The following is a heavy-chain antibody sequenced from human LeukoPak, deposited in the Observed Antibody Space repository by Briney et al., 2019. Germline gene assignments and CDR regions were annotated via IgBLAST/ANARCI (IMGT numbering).Heavy chain of an antibody. D-gene: IGHD2-21*02. CDR2: INPSGGST. J-gene: IGHJ3*02. V-gene: IGHV1-46*01. CDR1: GYTFTSYY. Sequence: ASVKVSCKASGYTFTSYYIHWVRQAPGQGLEWMGLINPSGGSTSYAQKFQGRVTMTRDMSTSTVYMELSSLRSEDTAVYYCARDHDSADAFDIWGQGTMVTVSS. CDR3: ARDHDSADAFDI.